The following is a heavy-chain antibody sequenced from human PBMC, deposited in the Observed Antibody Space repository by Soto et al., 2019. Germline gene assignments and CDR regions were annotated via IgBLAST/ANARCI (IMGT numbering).Heavy chain of an antibody. CDR3: AKVRRYSYGGDFDY. CDR2: ISGSGGST. J-gene: IGHJ4*01. Sequence: EVQLLESGGGLVQPGGSVRLSCAASGFTFSSYAMRWVRQAPGKGLEWVSSISGSGGSTDYADSVKGRFTISSHNSKNTLYLQMNSLRAEDTAVYYCAKVRRYSYGGDFDYWGHGTLVTVSS. D-gene: IGHD5-18*01. V-gene: IGHV3-23*01. CDR1: GFTFSSYA.